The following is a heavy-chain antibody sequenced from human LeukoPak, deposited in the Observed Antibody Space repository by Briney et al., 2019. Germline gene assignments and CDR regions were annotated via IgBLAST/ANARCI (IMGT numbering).Heavy chain of an antibody. D-gene: IGHD3-3*01. CDR3: ARGGNYDFWSGYYTAIDY. Sequence: GGSLRLSCAASGFTFSSYWMHWVRQAPGKGLVWVSRINSDGSSTSYADSVKGRFTISRDNAKNSLYLQMNSLRDEDTAVYYCARGGNYDFWSGYYTAIDYWGQGTLVTVSS. V-gene: IGHV3-74*01. J-gene: IGHJ4*02. CDR1: GFTFSSYW. CDR2: INSDGSST.